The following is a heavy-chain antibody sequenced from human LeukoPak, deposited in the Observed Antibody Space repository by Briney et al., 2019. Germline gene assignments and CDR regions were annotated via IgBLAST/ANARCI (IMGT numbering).Heavy chain of an antibody. D-gene: IGHD6-13*01. J-gene: IGHJ6*02. CDR3: ARWLRGIADEDGVDV. CDR1: GFTFSNAW. Sequence: GGSLRLSCAASGFTFSNAWMSWVRQAPGKGLEWVANIKQDGSEKYYVDSVKGRFTISRDNAKNSLFLQMNSLRAEDTAVYYCARWLRGIADEDGVDVWGQGTTVTVSS. CDR2: IKQDGSEK. V-gene: IGHV3-7*01.